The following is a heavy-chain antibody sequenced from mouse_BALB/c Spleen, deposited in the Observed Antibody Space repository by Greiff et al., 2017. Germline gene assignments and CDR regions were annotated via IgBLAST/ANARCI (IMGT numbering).Heavy chain of an antibody. J-gene: IGHJ2*01. Sequence: VQLQESGPGLVKPSQSLSLTCSVTGYSITSGYYWNWIRQFPGNKLEWMGYISYDGSNNYNPSLKNRISITRDTSKNQFFLKLNSVTTEDTATYYCAREGSGYVGYWGQGTTLTVSS. V-gene: IGHV3-6*02. CDR2: ISYDGSN. CDR3: AREGSGYVGY. CDR1: GYSITSGYY. D-gene: IGHD3-1*01.